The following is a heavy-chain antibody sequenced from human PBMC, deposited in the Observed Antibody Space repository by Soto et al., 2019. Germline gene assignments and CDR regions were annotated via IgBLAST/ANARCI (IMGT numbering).Heavy chain of an antibody. V-gene: IGHV4-31*03. D-gene: IGHD2-2*01. J-gene: IGHJ5*02. CDR1: GDSISGGASF. CDR3: AKLSCTSSTCYFPGWFDP. CDR2: VYYSGSS. Sequence: SETLSLTCTVSGDSISGGASFWSWIRQPPGKGLEWIANVYYSGSSYYNPSLKSRLTISVDTTKNQFSLQLKSMTAADTAVYYCAKLSCTSSTCYFPGWFDPWGQGTLVTV.